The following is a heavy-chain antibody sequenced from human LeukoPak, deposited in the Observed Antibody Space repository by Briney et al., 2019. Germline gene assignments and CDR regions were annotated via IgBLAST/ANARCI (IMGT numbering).Heavy chain of an antibody. CDR1: GYGFTSYG. CDR2: ISASNGNT. J-gene: IGHJ4*02. Sequence: ASVKVSCKASGYGFTSYGISWVRQAPGQGLEWIGWISASNGNTDYAQKLQGRVTMTTDTSTSTAYMELRSLRSDDTAVYFCARGSSGWYYFDYWGQGTLVTVSS. D-gene: IGHD6-19*01. CDR3: ARGSSGWYYFDY. V-gene: IGHV1-18*01.